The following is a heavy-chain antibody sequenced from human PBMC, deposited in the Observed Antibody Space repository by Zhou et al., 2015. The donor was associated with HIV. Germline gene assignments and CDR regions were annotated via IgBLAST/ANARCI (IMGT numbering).Heavy chain of an antibody. V-gene: IGHV1-69*06. CDR1: GGTFSNYG. J-gene: IGHJ2*01. CDR2: IIPVLGTA. CDR3: ARDRGAARPDWRYFDL. Sequence: QVQLVQSGAEVKKPGSSVKVSCKASGGTFSNYGISWVRQAPGQGLEWMGGIIPVLGTANFAQKFQGRVAITADRSTSTAYMELRSLRSEDTAVYFCARDRGAARPDWRYFDLWGRGTLVTVSS. D-gene: IGHD6-6*01.